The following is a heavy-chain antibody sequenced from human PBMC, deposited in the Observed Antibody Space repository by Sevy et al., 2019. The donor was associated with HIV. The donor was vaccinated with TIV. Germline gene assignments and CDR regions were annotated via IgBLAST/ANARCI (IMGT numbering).Heavy chain of an antibody. Sequence: ASVKVSCKVSGYTLTKLSIDWVRQAPGTALEWMGEFDPQDAKTISSQRFQGRLTMTVDTSTDTAYMELSSLTSEDTAVYYCATVGLRYFSGSSSYQGDWFDPWGQGTLVTVSS. J-gene: IGHJ5*02. CDR3: ATVGLRYFSGSSSYQGDWFDP. CDR1: GYTLTKLS. CDR2: FDPQDAKT. V-gene: IGHV1-24*01. D-gene: IGHD2-15*01.